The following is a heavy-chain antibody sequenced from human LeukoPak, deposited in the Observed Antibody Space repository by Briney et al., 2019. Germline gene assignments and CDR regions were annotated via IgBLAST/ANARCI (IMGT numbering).Heavy chain of an antibody. CDR2: IYTSGST. CDR3: ARRATVRTLPRGYYFDY. V-gene: IGHV4-4*07. D-gene: IGHD4-4*01. CDR1: GGSISSYY. Sequence: PSETLSLTCTVSGGSISSYYWSWIRQPAGKGLEWIGRIYTSGSTNYNPSLKSRVTISVDTSKNQFSLKLSSVTAADTAVYYCARRATVRTLPRGYYFDYWGQGTLVTVSS. J-gene: IGHJ4*02.